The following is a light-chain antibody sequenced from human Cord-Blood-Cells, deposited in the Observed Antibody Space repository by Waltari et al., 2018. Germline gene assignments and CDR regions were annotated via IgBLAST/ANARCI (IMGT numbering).Light chain of an antibody. CDR3: CSYAGSYTYV. CDR2: DVS. Sequence: QSALTQPRSVSGSPGQSVTIPCTGTSSDVGGYNYVSWYQQHPGKAPKLMIYDVSKRPSGVPDRFSGSKSGHTASLTISGLQAEDEADYYCCSYAGSYTYVFGTGTKVTVL. CDR1: SSDVGGYNY. J-gene: IGLJ1*01. V-gene: IGLV2-11*01.